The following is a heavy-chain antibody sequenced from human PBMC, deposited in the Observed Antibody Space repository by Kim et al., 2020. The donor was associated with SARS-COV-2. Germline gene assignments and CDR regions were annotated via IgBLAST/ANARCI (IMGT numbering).Heavy chain of an antibody. J-gene: IGHJ5*02. CDR3: ARGQYCSSTSCYVGWFDP. CDR2: IWYDGSNK. CDR1: GFTFSSYG. Sequence: GGSLRLSCAASGFTFSSYGMHWVRQAPGKGLEWVAVIWYDGSNKYYADSVKGRFTISRDNSKNTLYLQMNSLRVEDTAVYYCARGQYCSSTSCYVGWFDPWGQGTLVTVSS. D-gene: IGHD2-2*01. V-gene: IGHV3-33*01.